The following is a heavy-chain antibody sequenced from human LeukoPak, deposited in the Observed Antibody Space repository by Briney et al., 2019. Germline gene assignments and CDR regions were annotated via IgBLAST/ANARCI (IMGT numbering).Heavy chain of an antibody. J-gene: IGHJ4*02. CDR2: INPNRGGT. CDR3: ARDLGYYDRLDQFDC. Sequence: GASVKLSYKATRYTENGYYILWGGQEPGQSLEWMGWINPNRGGTNSAQQFQGRVTLTRDTSISTAYMELSRLRSDDTAVYYCARDLGYYDRLDQFDCWGQGTLVTVSS. D-gene: IGHD3-22*01. CDR1: RYTENGYY. V-gene: IGHV1-2*02.